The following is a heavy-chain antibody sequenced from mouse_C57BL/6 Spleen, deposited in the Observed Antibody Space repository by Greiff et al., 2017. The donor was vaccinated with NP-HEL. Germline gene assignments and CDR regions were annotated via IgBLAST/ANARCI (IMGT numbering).Heavy chain of an antibody. Sequence: QVQLKQPGAELVRPGSSVKLSCKASGYTFTSYWMHWVKQRPIQGLEWIGNIDPSDSETHYNQKFKDKATLTVDKSSSTAYMQLSSLTSEDSAVYYCARTLYGNGGAMDYWGQGTSVTVSS. CDR3: ARTLYGNGGAMDY. CDR2: IDPSDSET. CDR1: GYTFTSYW. J-gene: IGHJ4*01. V-gene: IGHV1-52*01. D-gene: IGHD2-1*01.